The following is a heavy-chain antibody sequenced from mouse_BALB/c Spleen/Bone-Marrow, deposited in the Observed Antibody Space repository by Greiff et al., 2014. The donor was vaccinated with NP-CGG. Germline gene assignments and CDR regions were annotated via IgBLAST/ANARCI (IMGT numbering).Heavy chain of an antibody. J-gene: IGHJ1*01. V-gene: IGHV1-20*02. CDR2: INPYNGDT. CDR3: ARWGYYRYWYFDV. Sequence: EVKLQESGPELVKPGASVKISCKASGYSFTGYFMNWVMQSHGKSLEWIGRINPYNGDTFYNQKFKGKATLTVDKSSSTAHMELRSLASEDSAVYYCARWGYYRYWYFDVWGAGTTVTVSS. CDR1: GYSFTGYF. D-gene: IGHD2-14*01.